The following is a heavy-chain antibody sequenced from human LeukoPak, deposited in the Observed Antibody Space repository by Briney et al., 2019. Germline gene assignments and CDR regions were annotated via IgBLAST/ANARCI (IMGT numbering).Heavy chain of an antibody. CDR1: GGSISSYY. V-gene: IGHV4-59*08. CDR2: IYYSGSS. J-gene: IGHJ4*02. D-gene: IGHD2/OR15-2a*01. CDR3: ARLLISAAGYFEY. Sequence: SETLSLTCTVPGGSISSYYWSWIRQPPGQGLEWIGYIYYSGSSNYNPSLKSRVTISVDTSKNQFSLKLSSVTAADAAVYYCARLLISAAGYFEYWGQGTLVTVSS.